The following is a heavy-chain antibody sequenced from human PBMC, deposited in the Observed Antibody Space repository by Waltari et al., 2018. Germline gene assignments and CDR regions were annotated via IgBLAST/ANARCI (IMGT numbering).Heavy chain of an antibody. CDR1: GSTFSGPT. CDR3: TGGAVTGTDF. D-gene: IGHD6-13*01. J-gene: IGHJ4*02. V-gene: IGHV3-73*01. Sequence: EVQVVESGGGLVQPGGSLNLSCATSGSTFSGPTIHWVRQTSGKGLEWIGRIRSKPNNYATRYTASVEGRFTISRDDSENTAYLQMSSLMTEDTAVYYCTGGAVTGTDFWGQGTLVTVSS. CDR2: IRSKPNNYAT.